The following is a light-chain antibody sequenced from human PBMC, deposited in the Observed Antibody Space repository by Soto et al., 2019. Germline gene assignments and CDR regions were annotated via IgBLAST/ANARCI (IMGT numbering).Light chain of an antibody. CDR3: LQHNNYPRT. Sequence: DIQMTQSPSSLSASVGDRVTITCRASQGIRVDLAWYQLKPGKAPKRLIYAASSLQSGVPSRFSGSGSGTEFTLTISSLQPDDFATYYCLQHNNYPRTFGHRTKVEI. V-gene: IGKV1-17*01. CDR2: AAS. J-gene: IGKJ1*01. CDR1: QGIRVD.